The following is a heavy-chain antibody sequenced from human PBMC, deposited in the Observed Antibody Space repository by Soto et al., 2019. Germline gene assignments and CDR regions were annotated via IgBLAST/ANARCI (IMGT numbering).Heavy chain of an antibody. Sequence: GGSLRLSCAASGFTFSSYAMSWVRQAPGKGLEWVSAISGSGGSTYYADSVKGRFTISRDNSKNTLYLQMNSLRAEDTAVYYCAKAGSSGYYYYGMDVWGQGTTVTVSS. CDR3: AKAGSSGYYYYGMDV. J-gene: IGHJ6*02. CDR1: GFTFSSYA. CDR2: ISGSGGST. D-gene: IGHD6-19*01. V-gene: IGHV3-23*01.